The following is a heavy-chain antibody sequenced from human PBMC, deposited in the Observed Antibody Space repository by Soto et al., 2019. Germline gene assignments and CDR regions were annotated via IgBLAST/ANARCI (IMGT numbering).Heavy chain of an antibody. V-gene: IGHV4-59*01. Sequence: QVQLQESGPGLVKSSETLALTCTVFGGSISSYYWCWIRLPPGKGLEWIGYIYYSGSTNYNPSLKSRVTISVDTPKNQFSLKLSSVTAADTAVYYCARDNGDFDYWGQGTLVTVSS. CDR3: ARDNGDFDY. D-gene: IGHD4-17*01. CDR2: IYYSGST. CDR1: GGSISSYY. J-gene: IGHJ4*02.